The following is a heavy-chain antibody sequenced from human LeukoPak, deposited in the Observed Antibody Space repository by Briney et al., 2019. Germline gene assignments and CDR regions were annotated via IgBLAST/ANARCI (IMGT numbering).Heavy chain of an antibody. CDR2: ISSSSSTI. V-gene: IGHV3-48*01. CDR1: GFTFSSYS. J-gene: IGHJ4*02. Sequence: GGSLRLSCAASGFTFSSYSMNWVRQAPGKGLEWVSYISSSSSTINYADSVKGRFTISRDNAKNSLYLQMNSLRAEDTAVYYCARDLWPDYWGQGTLVTVSS. CDR3: ARDLWPDY.